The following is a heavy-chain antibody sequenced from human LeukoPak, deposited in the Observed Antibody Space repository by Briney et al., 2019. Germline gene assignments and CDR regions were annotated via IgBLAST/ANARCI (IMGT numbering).Heavy chain of an antibody. CDR2: INHSGST. CDR3: ARRAAAGRLPLYYFDY. Sequence: PSETLSLTCAVYGGSFSGYYWSWIRQPPGKGLEWIGEINHSGSTNYNPSLKSRVTISVDTSKNQFSLKLSSVAAADTAVYYCARRAAAGRLPLYYFDYWGQGTLVTVSS. CDR1: GGSFSGYY. J-gene: IGHJ4*02. V-gene: IGHV4-34*01. D-gene: IGHD6-13*01.